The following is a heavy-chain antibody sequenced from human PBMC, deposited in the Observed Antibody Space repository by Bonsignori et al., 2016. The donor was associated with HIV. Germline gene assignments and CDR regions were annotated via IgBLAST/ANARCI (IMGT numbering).Heavy chain of an antibody. Sequence: VRQMPGKGLEWMGIIYPGDSDTRYSPSFQGQVTISADKSISTAYLQWSSLKASDTAMYYCARRPFGSTAFDIWGQGTMVTVSS. V-gene: IGHV5-51*01. J-gene: IGHJ3*02. D-gene: IGHD2-15*01. CDR3: ARRPFGSTAFDI. CDR2: IYPGDSDT.